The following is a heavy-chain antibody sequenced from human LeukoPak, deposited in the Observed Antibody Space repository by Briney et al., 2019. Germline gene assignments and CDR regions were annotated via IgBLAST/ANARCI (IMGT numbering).Heavy chain of an antibody. J-gene: IGHJ5*02. CDR2: INHSGST. D-gene: IGHD3-16*01. CDR3: ARTTFMITFGGVIGWFDP. CDR1: GGSFSGYY. Sequence: PSETLSLTCAVYGGSFSGYYWSWIRQPPGKGLEWIGEINHSGSTNYNPSLKSRVTISVDTSKNQFSLKLSSVTAADTAVYYCARTTFMITFGGVIGWFDPWGQGTLVTVSS. V-gene: IGHV4-34*01.